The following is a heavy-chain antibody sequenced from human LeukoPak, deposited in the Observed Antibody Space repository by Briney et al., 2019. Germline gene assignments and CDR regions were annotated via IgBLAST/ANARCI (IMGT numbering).Heavy chain of an antibody. D-gene: IGHD3-10*01. CDR2: INAGNGNT. CDR3: ARALLLWFGELDYGMDV. J-gene: IGHJ6*02. V-gene: IGHV1-3*01. CDR1: GYTFTSYA. Sequence: ASVKVSCKASGYTFTSYAMHCVRQAPGQRLEWMGWINAGNGNTKYSQKFQGRVTITRDTSASTAYMELSGLRSEDTAVYYCARALLLWFGELDYGMDVWGQGTTVTVSS.